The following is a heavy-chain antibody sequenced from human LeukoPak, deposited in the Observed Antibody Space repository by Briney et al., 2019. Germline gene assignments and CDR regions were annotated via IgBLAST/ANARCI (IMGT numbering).Heavy chain of an antibody. V-gene: IGHV3-74*01. J-gene: IGHJ5*02. CDR2: TDSHGGSN. Sequence: GGSLRLSCVASGPTFSNHWMHWVRQAPGKGLLWVSHTDSHGGSNSYADSVKGRFTISRDNAKNTLYLQFNSLRVKDTAVYYCARADDFVNWFDPWGQGALVTVSS. D-gene: IGHD1-1*01. CDR3: ARADDFVNWFDP. CDR1: GPTFSNHW.